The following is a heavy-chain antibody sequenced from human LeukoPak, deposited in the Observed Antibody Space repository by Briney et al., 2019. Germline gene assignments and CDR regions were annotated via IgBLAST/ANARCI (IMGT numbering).Heavy chain of an antibody. D-gene: IGHD1-26*01. CDR1: GGSISSYY. Sequence: SETLSLTCTVSGGSISSYYWSWIRQPPGKGLEWIGYIYYSGSTNCNPSLKSRVTISVDTSKNQFSLKLSSVTAADTAVYYCARHWEFDYFDHWGQGTLVTVSS. CDR3: ARHWEFDYFDH. CDR2: IYYSGST. J-gene: IGHJ4*02. V-gene: IGHV4-59*08.